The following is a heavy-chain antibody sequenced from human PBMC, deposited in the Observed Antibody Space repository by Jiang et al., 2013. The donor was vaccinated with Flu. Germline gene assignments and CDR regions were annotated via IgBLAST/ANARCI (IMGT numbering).Heavy chain of an antibody. J-gene: IGHJ4*02. Sequence: GGSRETLLCSLWIHLFVLFHELGPPGSRKGLEWVSGISGGGSKTYYADSVKGRFTVSRDNSKNILYLQMNNLRAEDTAIYYCAKDHSLVAWLVGMYFDYWGQGSLVTVSS. V-gene: IGHV3-23*01. CDR1: IHLFVLF. CDR2: ISGGGSKT. D-gene: IGHD6-19*01. CDR3: AKDHSLVAWLVGMYFDY.